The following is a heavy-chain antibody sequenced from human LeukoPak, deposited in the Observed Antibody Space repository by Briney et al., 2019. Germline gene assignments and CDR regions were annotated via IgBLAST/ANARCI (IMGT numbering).Heavy chain of an antibody. CDR3: ARDLLVGATPGYYYYGMDV. V-gene: IGHV3-30-3*01. J-gene: IGHJ6*02. D-gene: IGHD1-26*01. Sequence: PGGSLRLSCAASGFTFNTYAMHWVRQAPGKGLEWMAVISYDGSNKYYADSVKGRFTISRDNSKNTLYLQMDSLRADDTAVYYCARDLLVGATPGYYYYGMDVWGQGTTVTVSS. CDR2: ISYDGSNK. CDR1: GFTFNTYA.